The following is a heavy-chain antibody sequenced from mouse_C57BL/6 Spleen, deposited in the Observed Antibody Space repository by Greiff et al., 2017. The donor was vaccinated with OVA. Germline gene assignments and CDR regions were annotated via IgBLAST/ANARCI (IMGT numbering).Heavy chain of an antibody. J-gene: IGHJ1*03. Sequence: QVQLQQPGAELVMPGASVKLSCKASGYTFTSYWMHWVKQRPGQGLEWIGEIDPSDSYTNYNQKFKGKSTLTVDKSSSTAYMQLSSLTSEDSAVYYCARGRQEYFDVWGTGTTVTVSS. V-gene: IGHV1-69*01. D-gene: IGHD6-1*01. CDR3: ARGRQEYFDV. CDR2: IDPSDSYT. CDR1: GYTFTSYW.